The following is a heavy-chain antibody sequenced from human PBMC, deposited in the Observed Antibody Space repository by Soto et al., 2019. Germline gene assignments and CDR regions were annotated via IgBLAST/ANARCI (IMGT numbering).Heavy chain of an antibody. D-gene: IGHD2-21*02. J-gene: IGHJ4*02. CDR2: IRSKANNYIT. CDR3: ARDSSSCRGGHCYFDN. V-gene: IGHV3-72*01. Sequence: EVRLVESGGGLVQPGGSLRLSCAVSGFTFSDHFMDWVRQTPGKGLEWVGRIRSKANNYITEYAASVKGRLTISRDDSKNSLYLQMNSLRIEDTAMYFCARDSSSCRGGHCYFDNWGQGTLVTVSS. CDR1: GFTFSDHF.